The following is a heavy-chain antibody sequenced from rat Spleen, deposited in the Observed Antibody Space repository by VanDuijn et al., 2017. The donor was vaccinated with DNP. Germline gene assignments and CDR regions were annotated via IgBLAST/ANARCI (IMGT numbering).Heavy chain of an antibody. Sequence: EVKLVESGGGLVQPGRSLKLSCAASGFNFNDYWMGWVRQAPGKGLEWIGEINKESSTINYTPSLKDKFTISRDNAQNTLYLQMSKLGSEDTAIYYCARARYYDGYYRDAMDAWGQGTSVTVSS. D-gene: IGHD1-12*03. CDR1: GFNFNDYW. CDR2: INKESSTI. J-gene: IGHJ4*01. CDR3: ARARYYDGYYRDAMDA. V-gene: IGHV4-2*01.